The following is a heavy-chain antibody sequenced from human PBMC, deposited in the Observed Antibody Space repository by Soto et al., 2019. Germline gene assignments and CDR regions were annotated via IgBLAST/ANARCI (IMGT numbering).Heavy chain of an antibody. CDR1: GGSISSSSYY. Sequence: SETLSLTCTVSGGSISSSSYYWGWIRQPPGKGLEWIGSIYYSGSTYYNPSLKSRVTISVDTSKNQFSLKLSSVTAADTAVYYCESGGRMNWLDPCGQGTLVTVSS. CDR3: ESGGRMNWLDP. CDR2: IYYSGST. V-gene: IGHV4-39*01. J-gene: IGHJ5*02. D-gene: IGHD1-26*01.